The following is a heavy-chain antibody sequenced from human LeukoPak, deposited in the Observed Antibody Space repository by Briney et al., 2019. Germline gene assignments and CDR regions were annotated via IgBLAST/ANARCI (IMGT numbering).Heavy chain of an antibody. Sequence: PGGSLRLSCAASGFTFSSYSMNWVRQALGKGLEWVSSISSSSSYIYYADSVKGRFTISRDNAKNSLYLQMNSLRAEDTAVYYCASGVPAAMSWGQGTMVTVSS. CDR3: ASGVPAAMS. CDR1: GFTFSSYS. CDR2: ISSSSSYI. V-gene: IGHV3-21*01. D-gene: IGHD2-2*01. J-gene: IGHJ3*01.